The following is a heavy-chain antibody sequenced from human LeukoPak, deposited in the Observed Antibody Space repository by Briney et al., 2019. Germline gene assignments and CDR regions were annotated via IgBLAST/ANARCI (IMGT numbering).Heavy chain of an antibody. J-gene: IGHJ3*02. CDR2: IRYDGSNN. CDR1: GFTFSSCG. D-gene: IGHD1-1*01. CDR3: AKESRPGTSGNDAFDI. Sequence: SAGSLRLSCAASGFTFSSCGMHWGRQAQGKGLGRVAFIRYDGSNNYYEDSVKNPLTISRENSKNTLYLQMNHLRADDPPVYYFAKESRPGTSGNDAFDIWGQGTMVTVSS. V-gene: IGHV3-30*02.